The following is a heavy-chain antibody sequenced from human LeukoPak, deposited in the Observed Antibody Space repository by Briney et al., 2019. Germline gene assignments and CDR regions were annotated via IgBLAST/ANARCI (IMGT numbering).Heavy chain of an antibody. CDR1: GYILSSYP. V-gene: IGHV1-18*01. CDR3: AREARYCSGGSCYNWFDP. D-gene: IGHD2-15*01. J-gene: IGHJ5*02. Sequence: ASVKVSCEASGYILSSYPISWVRQAPGQGLEWMGWISASNGYINYAQKFQGRVTMTTDRSTNTAYMELSSLRSEDTAVYYCAREARYCSGGSCYNWFDPWGQGTLVTVSS. CDR2: ISASNGYI.